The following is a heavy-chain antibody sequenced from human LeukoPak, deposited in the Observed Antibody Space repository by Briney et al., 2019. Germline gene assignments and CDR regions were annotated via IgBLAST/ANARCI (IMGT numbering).Heavy chain of an antibody. CDR3: ARGWLRDGYNFWFDP. CDR1: GGSISSSSYY. Sequence: SETLSLTCTVSGGSISSSSYYWGWIRQPPGKGLEWIGSIYYSGSTYYNPSLKSRVTISVDTSKNQFSLKLSSVTAADTAVYYCARGWLRDGYNFWFDPWGQGTLVTVSS. V-gene: IGHV4-39*07. CDR2: IYYSGST. J-gene: IGHJ5*02. D-gene: IGHD5-24*01.